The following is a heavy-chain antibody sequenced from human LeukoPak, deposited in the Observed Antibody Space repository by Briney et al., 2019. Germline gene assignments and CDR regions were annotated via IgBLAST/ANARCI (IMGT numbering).Heavy chain of an antibody. CDR1: GGSFSGYY. CDR2: IYYSGST. V-gene: IGHV4-59*01. D-gene: IGHD3-9*01. J-gene: IGHJ4*02. Sequence: SETLSLTCAVYGGSFSGYYWSWVRQPPGKGLEWIGYIYYSGSTNYNPSLKSRVTISVDTSKNQFSLKLSSVTAADTAVYYCARAETYYDILTGYGSYFDYWGQGTLVTVSS. CDR3: ARAETYYDILTGYGSYFDY.